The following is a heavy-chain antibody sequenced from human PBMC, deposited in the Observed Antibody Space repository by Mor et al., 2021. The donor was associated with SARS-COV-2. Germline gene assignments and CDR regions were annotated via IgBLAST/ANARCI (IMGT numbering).Heavy chain of an antibody. V-gene: IGHV4-39*07. Sequence: GTVYYSANTFYNPSLKGRVTISVDSSKNQFSLKLSSVTAADTAVYYCARDGVATGDFDYWGQGALVTVSS. J-gene: IGHJ4*02. D-gene: IGHD5-12*01. CDR3: ARDGVATGDFDY. CDR2: VYYSANT.